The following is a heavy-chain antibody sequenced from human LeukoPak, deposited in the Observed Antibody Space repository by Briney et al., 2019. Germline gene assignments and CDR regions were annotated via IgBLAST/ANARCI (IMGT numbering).Heavy chain of an antibody. CDR3: ARQGYYYYYGMDV. J-gene: IGHJ6*02. CDR1: GGSFSGYY. V-gene: IGHV4-34*01. Sequence: PSETLSLTCAVYGGSFSGYYWSWIRPPPGKGLEWIGEINHSGSTNYHPSLTSRVTISVDTSKNQFSLKLSSVTAADTAVYYCARQGYYYYYGMDVWGQGTTVTVSS. CDR2: INHSGST.